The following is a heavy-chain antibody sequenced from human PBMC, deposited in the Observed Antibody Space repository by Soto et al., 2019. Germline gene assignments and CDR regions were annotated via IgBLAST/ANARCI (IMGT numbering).Heavy chain of an antibody. CDR3: ARERSSGWYVDY. CDR2: MNPNSGNT. V-gene: IGHV1-8*01. J-gene: IGHJ4*02. CDR1: GYTFTSDD. D-gene: IGHD6-19*01. Sequence: QVQLVQSGAEVKKPGASVKVSCKASGYTFTSDDINWVRQATGQGLEWMGWMNPNSGNTVYAQKFQGRVTMTRNTSVSTAYMELSSLRSEDTAVYYCARERSSGWYVDYWGQGTLVTVSS.